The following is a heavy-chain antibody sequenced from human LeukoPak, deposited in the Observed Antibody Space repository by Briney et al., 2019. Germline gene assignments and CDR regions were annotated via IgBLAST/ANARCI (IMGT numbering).Heavy chain of an antibody. CDR3: ARARGYCSSTSCYFDY. D-gene: IGHD2-2*01. V-gene: IGHV4-30-2*01. J-gene: IGHJ4*02. Sequence: SQTLSLTCAVSGNSISSGGYSWSWIRQPPGKGLEWIGYIYHSGSTYYNPSLKSRVTISVDRSKNQFSLKLSSVTAADTAVYYCARARGYCSSTSCYFDYWGQGTLVTVSS. CDR2: IYHSGST. CDR1: GNSISSGGYS.